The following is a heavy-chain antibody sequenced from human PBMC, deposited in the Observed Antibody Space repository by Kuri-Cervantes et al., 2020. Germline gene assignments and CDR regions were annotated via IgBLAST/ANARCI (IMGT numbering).Heavy chain of an antibody. V-gene: IGHV4-59*08. CDR2: IYYSGST. CDR3: ASNALHGPGDAFDI. D-gene: IGHD5-24*01. CDR1: GGSISSYY. Sequence: SETLSLTCTVSGGSISSYYWSWIRQPPGKGLEWIGYIYYSGSTNYNPSLKSQVTISVDTSKNQFSLKVSSVTAADTAIYYCASNALHGPGDAFDIWDQGTMVTVSS. J-gene: IGHJ3*02.